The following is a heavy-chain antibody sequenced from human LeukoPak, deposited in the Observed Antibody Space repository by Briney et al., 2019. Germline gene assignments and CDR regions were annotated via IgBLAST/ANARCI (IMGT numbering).Heavy chain of an antibody. V-gene: IGHV4-34*01. CDR1: GGSFSGYY. D-gene: IGHD6-25*01. J-gene: IGHJ4*02. CDR3: ARPPVAAPTSYFDY. CDR2: INHSGST. Sequence: SETLSFTCAVYGGSFSGYYWSWIRQPPGKGLEWIGEINHSGSTNYNPSLKSRVTISVDTSKNQFSLKLSPVTAADTAVYYCARPPVAAPTSYFDYWGQGILVTVSS.